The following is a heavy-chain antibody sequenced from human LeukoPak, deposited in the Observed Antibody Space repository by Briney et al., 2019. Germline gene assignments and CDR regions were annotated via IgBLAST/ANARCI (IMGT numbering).Heavy chain of an antibody. CDR3: ARRSKGLSYGYAYFDY. CDR1: AASISSVCYY. J-gene: IGHJ4*02. D-gene: IGHD5-18*01. CDR2: TYCRGST. V-gene: IGHV4-31*03. Sequence: SETLSPTSPVSAASISSVCYYWSWIRQHPGKGLEWIGHTYCRGSTYYHPSDKRGVTISVETSKNQCSLKLSAVTAADTAVYYCARRSKGLSYGYAYFDYWGQGTLVTVSS.